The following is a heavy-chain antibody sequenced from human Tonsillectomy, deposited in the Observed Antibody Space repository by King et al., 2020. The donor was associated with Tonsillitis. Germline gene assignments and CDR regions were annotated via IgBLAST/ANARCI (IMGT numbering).Heavy chain of an antibody. CDR3: ARGGAPDC. V-gene: IGHV3-53*01. Sequence: QLVQSGGGLVQPGGSLRLSCAASGFTVSTNYMSWVRQAPGKGLEWVSITQTGGNTYYADSVKGRFAISRDNSKNTVYLQMNSLRAEDTAVYYCARGGAPDCWGQGNLVTVS. D-gene: IGHD3-16*01. CDR2: TQTGGNT. CDR1: GFTVSTNY. J-gene: IGHJ4*02.